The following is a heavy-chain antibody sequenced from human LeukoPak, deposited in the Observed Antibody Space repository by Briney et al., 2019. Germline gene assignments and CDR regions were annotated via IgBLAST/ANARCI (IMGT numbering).Heavy chain of an antibody. CDR2: IRYDGSNK. Sequence: GGSLRLSCAASGFTFSNYGMHWVRQAPGEGLEWVAFIRYDGSNKYYADSVKGRFTISRDNARNSLYLLMNSLRAEDTAVYYCARDGLAAATLHWCFDLWGRGTLVTVSS. D-gene: IGHD2-15*01. CDR3: ARDGLAAATLHWCFDL. CDR1: GFTFSNYG. V-gene: IGHV3-30*02. J-gene: IGHJ2*01.